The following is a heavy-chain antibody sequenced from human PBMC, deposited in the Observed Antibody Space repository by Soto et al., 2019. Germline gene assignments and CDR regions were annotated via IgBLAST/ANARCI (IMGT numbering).Heavy chain of an antibody. D-gene: IGHD2-2*01. CDR3: AGVPDY. CDR2: IHYSGST. V-gene: IGHV4-59*08. Sequence: SETLSLTCTVSGDSISSYYWSWIRQPPGKGLEWIGYIHYSGSTNYNPSLKSRVTISIDTSKNQFSLKLSSVTAADTAVYSCAGVPDYWGQGILVTVSS. CDR1: GDSISSYY. J-gene: IGHJ4*02.